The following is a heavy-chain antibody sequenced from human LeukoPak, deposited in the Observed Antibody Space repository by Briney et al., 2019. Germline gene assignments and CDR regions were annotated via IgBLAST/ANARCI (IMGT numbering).Heavy chain of an antibody. D-gene: IGHD5-12*01. CDR3: ARDEDSGNYFFDY. J-gene: IGHJ4*02. CDR2: INPTDGSS. CDR1: GYTFINYY. V-gene: IGHV1-46*01. Sequence: ASVKVSCKASGYTFINYYIHWVRQAPGQGPEWMGIINPTDGSSRYAQKFQGRVTMTRDTSTSTIYMELSSLRSDDTAVYYCARDEDSGNYFFDYWGQGTLVTVSS.